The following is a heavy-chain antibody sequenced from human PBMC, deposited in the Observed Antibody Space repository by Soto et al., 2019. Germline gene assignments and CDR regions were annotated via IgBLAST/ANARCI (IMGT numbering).Heavy chain of an antibody. CDR3: AKDRWQQPKMETGY. CDR2: ISGSGGST. J-gene: IGHJ4*02. D-gene: IGHD6-13*01. V-gene: IGHV3-23*04. Sequence: EQLVQSGAEVKKPGASVKLSCRSSGYTFSSYAMSWVRQAPGKGLEWVSAISGSGGSTYYADSVKGRFTISRDNSKNTLYLQMNSLRAEDTAVYYCAKDRWQQPKMETGYWGQGTLVTVSS. CDR1: GYTFSSYA.